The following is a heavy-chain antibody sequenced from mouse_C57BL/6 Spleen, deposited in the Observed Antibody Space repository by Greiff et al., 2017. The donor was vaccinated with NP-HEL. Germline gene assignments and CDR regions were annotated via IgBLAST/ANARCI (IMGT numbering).Heavy chain of an antibody. CDR1: GFNIKDDY. J-gene: IGHJ4*01. Sequence: VQLKESGAELVRPGASVKLSCTASGFNIKDDYMHWVKQRPEQGLEWIGWIDPENGDTEYASKFQGKATITADTSSNTAYLQLSSLTSEDTAVYYCTRWLPHAMDYWGQGTSVTVSS. V-gene: IGHV14-4*01. CDR3: TRWLPHAMDY. CDR2: IDPENGDT. D-gene: IGHD2-3*01.